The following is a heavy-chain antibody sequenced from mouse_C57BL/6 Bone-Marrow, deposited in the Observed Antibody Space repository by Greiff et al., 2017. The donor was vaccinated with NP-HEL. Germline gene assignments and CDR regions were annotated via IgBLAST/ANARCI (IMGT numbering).Heavy chain of an antibody. V-gene: IGHV5-6*01. CDR3: ARPHYYGSKAWFAY. D-gene: IGHD1-1*01. CDR1: GFTFSSYG. Sequence: EVKLVESGGDLVKPGGSLKLSCAASGFTFSSYGMSWVRQTPDKRLEWVATISSGGSYTYYPDSVKGRFTISRDNAKNTLYLQMSSLKSEDTAMYYCARPHYYGSKAWFAYWGQGTLVTVSA. CDR2: ISSGGSYT. J-gene: IGHJ3*01.